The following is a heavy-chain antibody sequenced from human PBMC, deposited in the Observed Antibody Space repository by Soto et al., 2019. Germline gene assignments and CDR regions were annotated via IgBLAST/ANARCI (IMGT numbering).Heavy chain of an antibody. CDR1: GGSFSSYF. V-gene: IGHV4-59*01. Sequence: QVQLQESGPGLVKPSETLSLTCAVSGGSFSSYFWSWIRQPPGKGLEWIGYIFHTGSTSYNTSLKSRVTMSIDTSKSQFSLKLNSVTAADTAVYYCAKLSGDYHHSLDYWGQGILVTVSS. CDR3: AKLSGDYHHSLDY. D-gene: IGHD3-10*01. J-gene: IGHJ4*02. CDR2: IFHTGST.